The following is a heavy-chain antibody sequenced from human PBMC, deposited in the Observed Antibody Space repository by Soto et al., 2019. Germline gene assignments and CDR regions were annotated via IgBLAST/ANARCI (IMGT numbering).Heavy chain of an antibody. J-gene: IGHJ5*02. CDR1: GGTFSSYA. Sequence: QVQLVQSGAEVKKPGSSVKVSCKASGGTFSSYAISWVRQAPGQGLEWMGGIIPIFGTANYAQKFQGRVTITAEESTSTAYMELSSLRSEDTAVYYCARDLPRGYLGTRGFDPWGQGTLVTVSS. CDR2: IIPIFGTA. CDR3: ARDLPRGYLGTRGFDP. V-gene: IGHV1-69*01. D-gene: IGHD5-12*01.